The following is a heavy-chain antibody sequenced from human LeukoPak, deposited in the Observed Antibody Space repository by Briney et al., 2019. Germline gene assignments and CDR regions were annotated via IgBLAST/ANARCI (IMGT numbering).Heavy chain of an antibody. J-gene: IGHJ4*02. D-gene: IGHD3-10*01. CDR1: GFTFSNAG. V-gene: IGHV3-15*01. CDR3: TTGIRITMVRGVITGGDY. CDR2: IKSKTDGGTT. Sequence: GGSLRLSCVASGFTFSNAGMSWVRQAPGKGLEWVGRIKSKTDGGTTDYAAPVKGRFTISRDDSKNTLYLQMNSLKTEDTAVYYCTTGIRITMVRGVITGGDYWGQGTLVTVSS.